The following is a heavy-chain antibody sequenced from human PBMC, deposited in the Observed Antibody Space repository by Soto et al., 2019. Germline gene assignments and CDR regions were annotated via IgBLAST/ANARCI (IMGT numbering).Heavy chain of an antibody. CDR1: GGTFNIYT. J-gene: IGHJ3*02. Sequence: SVKVSCKASGGTFNIYTFNWVRQAPGQGLEWIGGIIPLFGTANYAQKFQGRVTITADESTSTAYMELSSLRSEDAAMYYCARDTHYYGSGSFYPPLIWGQGPMVTVSS. V-gene: IGHV1-69*13. CDR3: ARDTHYYGSGSFYPPLI. CDR2: IIPLFGTA. D-gene: IGHD3-10*01.